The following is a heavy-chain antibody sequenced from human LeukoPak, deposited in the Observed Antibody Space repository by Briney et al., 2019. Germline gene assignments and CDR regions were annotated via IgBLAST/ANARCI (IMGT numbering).Heavy chain of an antibody. D-gene: IGHD5-18*01. CDR2: INHSGST. J-gene: IGHJ4*02. Sequence: SETLSLTCAVYGGSFSGYYWSWIRQPPGKGLEWIGEINHSGSTNYNPSLKSRVTISVDTSKNQFSLKLSSVTAADTAVYYCARGNTAMVMSYWGQGTLVTVSS. CDR3: ARGNTAMVMSY. V-gene: IGHV4-34*01. CDR1: GGSFSGYY.